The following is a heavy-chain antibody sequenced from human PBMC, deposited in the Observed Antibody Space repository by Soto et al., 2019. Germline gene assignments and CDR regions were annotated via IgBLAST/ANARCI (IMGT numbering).Heavy chain of an antibody. CDR2: IYYSGST. J-gene: IGHJ5*02. CDR3: ARWDYGGNSWFDP. V-gene: IGHV4-59*01. CDR1: GGSISSYY. D-gene: IGHD4-17*01. Sequence: QVQLQESGPGLVKPSETLSLTCTVSGGSISSYYWSWIRQPPGKGLEWIGYIYYSGSTNYNPSLKVRVPRSVDTSKNQFSRKLSSVTAADTAVYYCARWDYGGNSWFDPWGQGTLVTVSS.